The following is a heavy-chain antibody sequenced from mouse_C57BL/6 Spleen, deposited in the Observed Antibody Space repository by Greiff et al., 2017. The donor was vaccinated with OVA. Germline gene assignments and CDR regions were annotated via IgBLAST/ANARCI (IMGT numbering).Heavy chain of an antibody. J-gene: IGHJ2*01. CDR2: ISSGGSYT. CDR3: ARQEELGRDYFDY. CDR1: GYTFSSYC. V-gene: IGHV5-6*01. Sequence: EVKLVESGGDLVKPGGSLKLSCAASGYTFSSYCMSWVRQTPDKRLEWVATISSGGSYTYYPDSVKGRFTISRDNAKNTLYLQMSSLKSEDTAMYYCARQEELGRDYFDYWGQGTTLTVSS. D-gene: IGHD4-1*01.